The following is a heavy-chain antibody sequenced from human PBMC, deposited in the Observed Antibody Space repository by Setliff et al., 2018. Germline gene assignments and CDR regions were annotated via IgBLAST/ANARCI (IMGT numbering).Heavy chain of an antibody. V-gene: IGHV4-34*01. D-gene: IGHD5-12*01. J-gene: IGHJ4*02. CDR1: GGSFSGYY. CDR3: ARAPPPWLQSLGGDY. Sequence: PSETLSLTCAVYGGSFSGYYWSWIRQPPGKGLEWIGEINHSGSTNYNPSLESRVTISADTSKNQFSLTLTSVTAADTAVYYCARAPPPWLQSLGGDYWGQGTLVTVSS. CDR2: INHSGST.